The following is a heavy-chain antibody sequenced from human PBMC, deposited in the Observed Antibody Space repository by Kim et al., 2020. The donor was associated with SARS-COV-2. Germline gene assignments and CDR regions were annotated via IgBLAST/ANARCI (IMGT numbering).Heavy chain of an antibody. J-gene: IGHJ4*02. CDR1: GGSISSSSYY. CDR2: IYYSGST. Sequence: SETLSLTCTVSGGSISSSSYYWGWIRQPPGKGLEWIGSIYYSGSTYYNPSLKSRVTISVDTSKNQFSLKLSSVTAADTAVYYCARLETGGYNWKLLAGDYWGQGTLVTVSS. CDR3: ARLETGGYNWKLLAGDY. V-gene: IGHV4-39*01. D-gene: IGHD5-12*01.